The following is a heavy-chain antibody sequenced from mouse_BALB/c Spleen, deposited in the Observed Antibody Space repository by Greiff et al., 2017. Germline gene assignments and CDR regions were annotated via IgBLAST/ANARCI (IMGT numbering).Heavy chain of an antibody. CDR2: IYPYDSYN. D-gene: IGHD4-1*01. V-gene: IGHV1-69*02. Sequence: QVKLQQPGAELVRPGASVKLSCKASGYTFTSYWINWVKQRPGQGLEWIGNIYPYDSYNNYNQKFKEKATLTVNKSYNTAYMLLSRPTSEDSAVYYCITGTSYLDYWGQGTTLTVSS. J-gene: IGHJ2*01. CDR3: ITGTSYLDY. CDR1: GYTFTSYW.